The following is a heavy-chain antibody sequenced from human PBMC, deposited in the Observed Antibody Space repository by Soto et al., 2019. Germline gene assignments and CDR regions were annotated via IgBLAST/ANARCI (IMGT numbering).Heavy chain of an antibody. J-gene: IGHJ2*01. CDR3: ARARRATGVRYFDL. CDR1: GGSFSGYY. V-gene: IGHV4-34*01. CDR2: INHSGST. Sequence: QVQLQQWGAGLLKPSETLSLTCAVYGGSFSGYYWSWIRQPPGKGLEWIGEINHSGSTNYNPSLKSRVTISVDTSKNQFSLKLSSVTAADTAVYYCARARRATGVRYFDLWGRGTLVTVSS. D-gene: IGHD4-4*01.